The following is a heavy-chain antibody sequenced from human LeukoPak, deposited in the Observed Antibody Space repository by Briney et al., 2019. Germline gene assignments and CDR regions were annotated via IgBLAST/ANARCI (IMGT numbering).Heavy chain of an antibody. CDR1: GFTFTNYW. Sequence: AGGSLRLSCAASGFTFTNYWMSWVRQPPGEGLEWIGSIYYTGSTYYNPSLKSRVSKSVDTSKNQFSLNLSSVTAADTAVYYCARYLSRGYSGYDYRLINAFDIWGQGTMVTVSS. V-gene: IGHV4-39*01. CDR2: IYYTGST. J-gene: IGHJ3*02. CDR3: ARYLSRGYSGYDYRLINAFDI. D-gene: IGHD5-12*01.